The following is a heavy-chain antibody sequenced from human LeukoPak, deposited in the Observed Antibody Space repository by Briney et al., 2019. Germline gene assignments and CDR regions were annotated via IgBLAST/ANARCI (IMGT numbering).Heavy chain of an antibody. Sequence: PSETLSLTCAVSGGSISSSNWWSWVRQPPGKGLEWIGEIYHSGSTNYNPSLKSRVTISVDTSKNQFSLKLSSVTAADTAVYYCARMCSSGWYRSCRFDPWGQGTLVTVSS. CDR1: GGSISSSNW. J-gene: IGHJ5*02. V-gene: IGHV4-4*02. D-gene: IGHD6-19*01. CDR3: ARMCSSGWYRSCRFDP. CDR2: IYHSGST.